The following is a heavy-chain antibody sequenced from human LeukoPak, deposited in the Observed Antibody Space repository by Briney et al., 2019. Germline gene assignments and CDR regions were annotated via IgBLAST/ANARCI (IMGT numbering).Heavy chain of an antibody. V-gene: IGHV4-59*01. Sequence: ASETLSLTCTVSGGSISSYYWSWIRQPPGKGLEWIGYIYYSGSTNYNPSIKSRVTISVDTSKNQFSLKLSSVTAADTAVYYCASFSSGHYYWGQGTLVTVSS. D-gene: IGHD3-22*01. CDR2: IYYSGST. CDR3: ASFSSGHYY. J-gene: IGHJ4*02. CDR1: GGSISSYY.